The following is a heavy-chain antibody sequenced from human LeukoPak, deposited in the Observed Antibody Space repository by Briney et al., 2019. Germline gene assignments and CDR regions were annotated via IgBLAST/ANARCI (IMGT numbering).Heavy chain of an antibody. CDR3: ARGGVSAGTTGP. J-gene: IGHJ5*02. D-gene: IGHD1-1*01. V-gene: IGHV1-69*13. CDR2: IIPIFGTA. Sequence: VKVSCKASGGTFSSYAISWVRQAPGQGLEWMGGIIPIFGTANYAQKFQGRVTITADESTSAAYMELSSLRSEDTAVYYCARGGVSAGTTGPWGQGTLVIVSS. CDR1: GGTFSSYA.